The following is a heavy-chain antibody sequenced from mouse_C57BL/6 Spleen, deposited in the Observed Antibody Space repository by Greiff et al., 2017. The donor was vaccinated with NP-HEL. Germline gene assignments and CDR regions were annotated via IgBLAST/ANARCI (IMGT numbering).Heavy chain of an antibody. CDR2: ISSGSSTI. J-gene: IGHJ2*01. CDR1: GFTFSDYG. CDR3: ARKHYYYGSSYGYFDY. D-gene: IGHD1-1*01. Sequence: EVKLVESGGGLVKPGGSLKLSCAASGFTFSDYGMHWVRQAPEKGLEWVAYISSGSSTIYYADTVKGRFTISRDNAKNTLFLQMTSLRSEDTAMYYCARKHYYYGSSYGYFDYWGQGTTLTVSS. V-gene: IGHV5-17*01.